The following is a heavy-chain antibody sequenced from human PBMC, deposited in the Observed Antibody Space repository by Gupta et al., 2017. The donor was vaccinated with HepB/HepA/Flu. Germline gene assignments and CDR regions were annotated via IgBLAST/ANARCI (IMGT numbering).Heavy chain of an antibody. CDR2: ISSSSSTI. J-gene: IGHJ2*01. V-gene: IGHV3-48*02. Sequence: EVQLVESGGGLVQPGGSLRLSCAASGFTFSSYSMNWVRQAPGKGLEWVSYISSSSSTIYYADSVKGRFTISRDNAKNSLYLQMNSLRDEDTAVYYCAREDGDYYYWYFDLWGRGTLVTVSS. D-gene: IGHD4-17*01. CDR1: GFTFSSYS. CDR3: AREDGDYYYWYFDL.